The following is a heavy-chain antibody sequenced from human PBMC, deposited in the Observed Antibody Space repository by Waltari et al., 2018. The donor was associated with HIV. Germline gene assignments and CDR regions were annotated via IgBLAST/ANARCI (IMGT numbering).Heavy chain of an antibody. D-gene: IGHD1-26*01. CDR3: ARLSGSYPRDY. Sequence: QVQLVQSGAEVKKPGASVKVSCKASGYTFTSYAMHWVRQARGQRLEWLGWINAGNGNTKYSQKFQGRVTITRDTSASTAYMELSSLRSEDTAVYYCARLSGSYPRDYWGQGTLVTVSS. CDR2: INAGNGNT. J-gene: IGHJ4*02. V-gene: IGHV1-3*01. CDR1: GYTFTSYA.